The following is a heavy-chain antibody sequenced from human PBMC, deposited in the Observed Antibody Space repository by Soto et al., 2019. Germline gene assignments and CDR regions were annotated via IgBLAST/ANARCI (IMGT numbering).Heavy chain of an antibody. CDR1: GYTFTGYY. V-gene: IGHV1-2*02. D-gene: IGHD1-1*01. Sequence: ASVKVSCKASGYTFTGYYLHWVRQAPGQGLEWMGWINPNSGGTNYAQKFQGRVTMTRDTSISTAYMELSRLRSDDTAVYYCARGRTGTTSYFDYWSQGNLVTVSS. J-gene: IGHJ4*02. CDR2: INPNSGGT. CDR3: ARGRTGTTSYFDY.